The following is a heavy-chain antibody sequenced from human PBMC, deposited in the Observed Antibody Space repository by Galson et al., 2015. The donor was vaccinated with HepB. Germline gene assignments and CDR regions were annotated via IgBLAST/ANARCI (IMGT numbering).Heavy chain of an antibody. D-gene: IGHD3-3*01. CDR2: ISSGRSTI. CDR1: GFTFSTYS. Sequence: SLRLSCAASGFTFSTYSMNWVRQAPGKGLEWVSYISSGRSTIYYADSVKGRFTISRDNAKNSLYLQMNSLRADDTAVYYCASSDCWNGYYWTDDAFDLWGQGTMVTVSS. J-gene: IGHJ3*01. V-gene: IGHV3-48*01. CDR3: ASSDCWNGYYWTDDAFDL.